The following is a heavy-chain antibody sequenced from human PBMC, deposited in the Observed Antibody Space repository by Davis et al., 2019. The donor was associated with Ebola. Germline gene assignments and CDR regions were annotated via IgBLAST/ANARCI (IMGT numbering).Heavy chain of an antibody. D-gene: IGHD3-9*01. CDR1: GFTFSSYA. J-gene: IGHJ6*02. CDR3: ARQPTYYDILTGSYYYYGMDV. CDR2: ISYDGSNK. V-gene: IGHV3-30-3*01. Sequence: GESLKISCAASGFTFSSYAMHWVRQAPGKGLEWVAVISYDGSNKYYADSVKGRFTISRDNAKNSLYLQMNSLRVEDTAVYYCARQPTYYDILTGSYYYYGMDVWGQGTTVTVSS.